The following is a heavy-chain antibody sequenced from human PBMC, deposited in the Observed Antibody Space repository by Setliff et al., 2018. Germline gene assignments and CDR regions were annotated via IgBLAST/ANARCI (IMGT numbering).Heavy chain of an antibody. J-gene: IGHJ6*03. CDR3: ARDRVEDYGGILHYYYYYMDV. V-gene: IGHV1-2*02. D-gene: IGHD4-17*01. CDR1: GYSFTDYY. CDR2: INPKSGGT. Sequence: VSCQASGYSFTDYYMHWVRQVPGRGIEWMGWINPKSGGTRYAQKFQGRVTMTRDTSISTAYMELSSLRSDDTAVYYCARDRVEDYGGILHYYYYYMDVWGKGTTVTVSS.